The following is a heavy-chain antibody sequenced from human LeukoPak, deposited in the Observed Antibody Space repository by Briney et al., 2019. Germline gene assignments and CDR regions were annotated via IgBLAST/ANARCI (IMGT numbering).Heavy chain of an antibody. D-gene: IGHD2-2*01. V-gene: IGHV3-23*01. Sequence: GGSLRLSCAASGFTFSSYAMSWVRQAPGKGLEWVSAISGSGGSTYYADSVKSRFTISRDNSKNTLYLQMSSLRAEDTAVYYCAKDWRGAVVPRAFDIWGQGTMVTVSS. J-gene: IGHJ3*02. CDR3: AKDWRGAVVPRAFDI. CDR1: GFTFSSYA. CDR2: ISGSGGST.